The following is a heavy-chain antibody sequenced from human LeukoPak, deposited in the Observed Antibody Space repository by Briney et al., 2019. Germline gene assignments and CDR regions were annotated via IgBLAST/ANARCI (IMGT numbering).Heavy chain of an antibody. CDR2: IYYSGST. CDR3: AGHTLTAYSSDY. D-gene: IGHD3-9*01. J-gene: IGHJ4*02. V-gene: IGHV4-59*01. CDR1: GGSISSYY. Sequence: SETLSLTCTVSGGSISSYYWSWIRQPPGKGLEWIGYIYYSGSTNYNPSLKSRVTISGDTSTKFSLKLSSVTAADTAIYFCAGHTLTAYSSDYWGQGTPVTVSS.